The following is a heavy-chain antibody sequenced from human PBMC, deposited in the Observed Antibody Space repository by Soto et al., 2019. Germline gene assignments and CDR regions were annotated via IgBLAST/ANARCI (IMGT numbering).Heavy chain of an antibody. CDR3: YLVPYYYDSSGQHFDY. V-gene: IGHV1-69*13. D-gene: IGHD3-22*01. J-gene: IGHJ4*02. CDR1: GGTFSSYA. CDR2: IIPIFGTA. Sequence: SVKVSCKASGGTFSSYAISWVRQAPGQGLEWMGGIIPIFGTANYAQKFQGRATITADESTSTAYMELSGLRSEDTAVYYCYLVPYYYDSSGQHFDYWGQGTLVTVSS.